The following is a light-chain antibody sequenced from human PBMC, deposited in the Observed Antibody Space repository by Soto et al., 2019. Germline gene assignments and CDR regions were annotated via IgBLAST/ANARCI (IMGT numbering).Light chain of an antibody. CDR3: QQFRNWPWT. J-gene: IGKJ1*01. V-gene: IGKV3D-15*01. CDR1: QSISIN. CDR2: GAS. Sequence: IVMTQSPATLSVSQGERVTLSCRASQSISINLAWYQHKPGQAPRLLIHGASTRATGIPARISGSGSGTEFTLTISSLRSEDFAVYYCQQFRNWPWTFGQGTKVDIK.